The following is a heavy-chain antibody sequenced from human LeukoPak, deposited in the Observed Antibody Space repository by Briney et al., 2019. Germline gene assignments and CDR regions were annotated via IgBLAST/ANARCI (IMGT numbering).Heavy chain of an antibody. V-gene: IGHV1-69*05. CDR1: GGTFSSYA. D-gene: IGHD3-10*02. J-gene: IGHJ5*02. CDR3: ARDSRDAPKKIPMSETDP. CDR2: IIPIFGIA. Sequence: SSVKVSCKASGGTFSSYAISWVRQAPGQGLEWMGRIIPIFGIANYAHKFQGRVTITTDESTSTAYTELSSLRSEDTAVYYCARDSRDAPKKIPMSETDPWGQGTLVTVSS.